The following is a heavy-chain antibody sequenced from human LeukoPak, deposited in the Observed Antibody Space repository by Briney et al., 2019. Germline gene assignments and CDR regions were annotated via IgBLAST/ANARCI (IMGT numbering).Heavy chain of an antibody. V-gene: IGHV3-74*01. CDR2: IKSDGSST. J-gene: IGHJ4*02. Sequence: PGGSLRLSCAASGFTFSTYWMSWVRQAPGKGLVWVSRIKSDGSSTSYADSVKGRFTISRDNAKNTLYLQTNSLRAEDTAVYYCARGYSGSYRLDYWGQGTLVTVSS. CDR3: ARGYSGSYRLDY. D-gene: IGHD1-26*01. CDR1: GFTFSTYW.